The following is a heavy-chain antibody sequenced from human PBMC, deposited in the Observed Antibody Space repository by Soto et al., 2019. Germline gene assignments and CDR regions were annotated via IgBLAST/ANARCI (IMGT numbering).Heavy chain of an antibody. D-gene: IGHD2-8*01. CDR2: INHSGST. V-gene: IGHV4-34*01. J-gene: IGHJ6*02. Sequence: SLTCAVYGGSFSGYYWSWIRQPPGKGLEWIGEINHSGSTNYNPSLKSRVTISVDTSKNQFSLKLSSVTAADTAVYYCARDANFHYYGMDVWGQGTKVTVSS. CDR3: ARDANFHYYGMDV. CDR1: GGSFSGYY.